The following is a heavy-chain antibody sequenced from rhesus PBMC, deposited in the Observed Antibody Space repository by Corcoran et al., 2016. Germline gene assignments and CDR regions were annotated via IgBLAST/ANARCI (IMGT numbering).Heavy chain of an antibody. CDR1: GGSISSSY. D-gene: IGHD6-43*01. V-gene: IGHV4-169*01. CDR2: IYGSGSST. CDR3: ARSSGYSSSYTFDY. Sequence: QLQLQESGPGLVKPSETLSVTCAVSGGSISSSYWSWIRQAPGKGLEWIGYIYGSGSSTNYNPYLKSRVTLSVDTSKNQLSLKLSSVTTADTAVYYCARSSGYSSSYTFDYWGQGVLVTVSS. J-gene: IGHJ4*01.